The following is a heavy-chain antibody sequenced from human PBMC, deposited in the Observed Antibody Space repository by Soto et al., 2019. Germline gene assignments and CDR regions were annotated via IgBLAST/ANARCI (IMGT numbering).Heavy chain of an antibody. D-gene: IGHD6-13*01. V-gene: IGHV4-31*03. CDR2: IYYSGST. J-gene: IGHJ4*02. Sequence: SETLSLTCTVSGGSITSGGYYWSWIRQHPGKGLEWIGYIYYSGSTYYNPSLKSRVTISVDTSKNQFSLKLSSVAAADTAVYYCARSMDIAAAGAEFDYWGQGTLVSVYS. CDR3: ARSMDIAAAGAEFDY. CDR1: GGSITSGGYY.